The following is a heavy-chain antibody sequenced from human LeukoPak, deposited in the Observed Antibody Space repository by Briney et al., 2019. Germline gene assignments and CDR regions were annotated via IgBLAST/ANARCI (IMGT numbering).Heavy chain of an antibody. J-gene: IGHJ4*02. D-gene: IGHD3-3*01. CDR3: ARAHYDAAAILDY. Sequence: SVKVSCKASGGTFSSYAISWVRQAPGQGLEWMGGIIPIFGTANYAQRFQGRVTITADESTSTAYMELSSLRSEDTAVYYCARAHYDAAAILDYWGQGTLVTVSS. V-gene: IGHV1-69*01. CDR1: GGTFSSYA. CDR2: IIPIFGTA.